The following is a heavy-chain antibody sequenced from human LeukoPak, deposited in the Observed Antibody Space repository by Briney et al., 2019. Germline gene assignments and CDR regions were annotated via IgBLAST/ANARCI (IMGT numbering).Heavy chain of an antibody. Sequence: SSETLSLTCTVSGCSISTYYWSWNRQAPGKGLEWIGCIYYTGRTNYNPSLKSRVITSVNTSKNQFLLKLSSVTAAETAVFYCASLPPADAFDIWGQGTMVTVSS. V-gene: IGHV4-59*12. CDR3: ASLPPADAFDI. J-gene: IGHJ3*02. CDR2: IYYTGRT. CDR1: GCSISTYY.